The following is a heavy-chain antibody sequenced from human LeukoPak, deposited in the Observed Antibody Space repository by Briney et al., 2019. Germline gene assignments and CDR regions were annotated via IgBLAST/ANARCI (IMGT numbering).Heavy chain of an antibody. Sequence: SETLSLTCTVSGGSISSSSYYWGWIRQPPGKGLEWIGNVYYSGSTYQNPSLKSRVTISVDTSKSQFSLKLSSVTAADTAVYHCASRVTTPFFDYWGQGTLVTVSS. CDR2: VYYSGST. D-gene: IGHD4-17*01. V-gene: IGHV4-39*01. CDR1: GGSISSSSYY. J-gene: IGHJ4*02. CDR3: ASRVTTPFFDY.